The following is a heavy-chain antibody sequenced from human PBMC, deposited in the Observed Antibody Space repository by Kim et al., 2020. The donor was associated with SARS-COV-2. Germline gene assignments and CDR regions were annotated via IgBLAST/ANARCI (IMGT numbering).Heavy chain of an antibody. CDR3: ARGSGWYFRAFDI. J-gene: IGHJ3*02. V-gene: IGHV4-59*01. CDR1: GGSISSYY. CDR2: IYYSGST. Sequence: SETLSLTCTVSGGSISSYYWSWIRQPPGKGLEWIGYIYYSGSTNYNPSLKSRVTISVDTSKNQFSLKLSSVTAADTAVYYCARGSGWYFRAFDIWGQGTMVTVSS. D-gene: IGHD6-19*01.